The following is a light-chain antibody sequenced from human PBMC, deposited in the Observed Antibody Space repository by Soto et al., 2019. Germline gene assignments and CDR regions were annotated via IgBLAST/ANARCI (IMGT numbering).Light chain of an antibody. CDR1: QSINSAH. Sequence: EIVLTQSPGSLSLSPGERVTLSCRASQSINSAHLAWYQQRPGQAPRLLIYATSRRATGTPDRFSGSGAGTDFTLTISGLEPEDFATYYCQQSYSSPPTFGQGTKVEIK. CDR3: QQSYSSPPT. V-gene: IGKV3-20*01. J-gene: IGKJ1*01. CDR2: ATS.